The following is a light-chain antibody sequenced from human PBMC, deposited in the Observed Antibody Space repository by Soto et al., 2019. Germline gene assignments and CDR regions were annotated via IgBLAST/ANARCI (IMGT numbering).Light chain of an antibody. CDR1: SSDVGGYNY. Sequence: QSVLTQPASVSGSPGQSITISCTGTSSDVGGYNYVSWYQQHPGKAPKPMIYEVTNRPSGVSNRFSGSKSGNTASLTISGLQAEDEADYYCSSYTSRSTLVFGTGTKLTVL. CDR3: SSYTSRSTLV. J-gene: IGLJ1*01. V-gene: IGLV2-14*01. CDR2: EVT.